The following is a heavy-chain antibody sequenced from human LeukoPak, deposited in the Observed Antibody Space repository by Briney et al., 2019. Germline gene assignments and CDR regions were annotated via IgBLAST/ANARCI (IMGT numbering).Heavy chain of an antibody. Sequence: PSETLSLTCAVYGGSFSGYYWSWIRQPPGKGLEWIGEINHSGSTNYNPSLKSRVTISVDTSKNQFSLKLSSVTAADTAVYYCARGGYCSSTSCYRSYCYGMDVWGQGTTVTVSS. CDR1: GGSFSGYY. J-gene: IGHJ6*02. CDR3: ARGGYCSSTSCYRSYCYGMDV. D-gene: IGHD2-2*02. CDR2: INHSGST. V-gene: IGHV4-34*01.